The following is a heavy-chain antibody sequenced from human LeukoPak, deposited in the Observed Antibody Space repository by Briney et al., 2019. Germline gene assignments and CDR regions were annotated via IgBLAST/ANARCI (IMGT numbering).Heavy chain of an antibody. CDR1: GGTFTSYA. V-gene: IGHV1-69*13. D-gene: IGHD2-2*01. CDR2: IIPIFGTA. Sequence: ASVKVSCKASGGTFTSYAISWVRQAPGQGLEWMGGIIPIFGTANYAQKFQGRVTITADESTSTAYMELSSLRSEDTAVYYCARVGALYCSSTSCYAFDIWGQGTMVTVSS. J-gene: IGHJ3*02. CDR3: ARVGALYCSSTSCYAFDI.